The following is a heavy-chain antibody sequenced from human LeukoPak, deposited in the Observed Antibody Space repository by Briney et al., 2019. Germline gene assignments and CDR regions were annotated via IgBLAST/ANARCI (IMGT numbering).Heavy chain of an antibody. CDR3: ARIGAVGYYFDY. CDR2: IYSGGST. CDR1: GFTVSRNY. V-gene: IGHV3-53*01. J-gene: IGHJ4*02. D-gene: IGHD6-19*01. Sequence: PGGSLRLSCAASGFTVSRNYMSWVRQAPGKGLEWVSVIYSGGSTYYADSVKGRFTISRDKAKNSLYLQMNSLRAEDTALYYCARIGAVGYYFDYWGQGTLVTVSS.